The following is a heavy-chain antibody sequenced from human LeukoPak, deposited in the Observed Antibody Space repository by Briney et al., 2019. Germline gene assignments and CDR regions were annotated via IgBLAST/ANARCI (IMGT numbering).Heavy chain of an antibody. CDR1: GFTFSSYA. D-gene: IGHD5-12*01. Sequence: GGSLRLSCAASGFTFSSYAMSWVRQAPGKGLEWVSAISGSGGSTYYADSVKGRFTISRDNSKNTLYLQMNSLRGEDTALYYCAINGGGDSGYGNFDYWGQGTLVTVSS. CDR3: AINGGGDSGYGNFDY. CDR2: ISGSGGST. V-gene: IGHV3-23*01. J-gene: IGHJ4*02.